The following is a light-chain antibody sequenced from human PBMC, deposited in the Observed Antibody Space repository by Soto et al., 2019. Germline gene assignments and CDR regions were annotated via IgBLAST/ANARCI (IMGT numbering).Light chain of an antibody. CDR2: WTS. Sequence: DIVMTQSPDSLAVSLGERATINCKSSQNVLYSSNNKNYIAWYQQKPGQAPKLLIYWTSTRESGVPDRFSGSGSGTDFTLTISSLQAEDVAVYYCQQYYTTPFTFGPGTKVDIK. J-gene: IGKJ3*01. CDR3: QQYYTTPFT. V-gene: IGKV4-1*01. CDR1: QNVLYSSNNKNY.